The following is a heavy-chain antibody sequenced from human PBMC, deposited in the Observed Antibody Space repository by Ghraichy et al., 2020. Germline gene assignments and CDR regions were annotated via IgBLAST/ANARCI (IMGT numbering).Heavy chain of an antibody. J-gene: IGHJ5*02. CDR1: GGSISSYY. Sequence: SETLSLTCTVSGGSISSYYWSWIRQPPGKGLEWIGYIYYSGSTNYNPSLKSRVTISVDTSKNQFSLKLSSVTAADTAVYYCARVQTVVPAAWAAFDNWFDPWGQGTLVTVSS. V-gene: IGHV4-59*01. CDR3: ARVQTVVPAAWAAFDNWFDP. D-gene: IGHD2-2*01. CDR2: IYYSGST.